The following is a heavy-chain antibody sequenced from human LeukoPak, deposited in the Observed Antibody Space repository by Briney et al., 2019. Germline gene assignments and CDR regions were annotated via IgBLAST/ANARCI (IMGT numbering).Heavy chain of an antibody. CDR1: GFTPSSYA. CDR2: ISGSGGST. D-gene: IGHD6-19*01. CDR3: AKEGYSSGWYPFDY. V-gene: IGHV3-23*01. Sequence: PGGSLRLSCAASGFTPSSYAMSSVRQAPGKGLEWVSAISGSGGSTYYADSVKGRFTISRDNSKNTLYLQMNSLRAEDTAVYYCAKEGYSSGWYPFDYWGQGTLVTVSS. J-gene: IGHJ4*02.